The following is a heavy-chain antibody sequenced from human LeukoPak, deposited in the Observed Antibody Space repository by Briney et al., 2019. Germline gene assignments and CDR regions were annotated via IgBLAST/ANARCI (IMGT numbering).Heavy chain of an antibody. CDR1: GGSISSGDYY. D-gene: IGHD3-10*01. CDR2: IYYSGST. J-gene: IGHJ4*02. Sequence: PSQTLSLTCTVSGGSISSGDYYWSWIRQPPGKGLEWIGYIYYSGSTYYNPSLKSRVTISVDTSKNQFSLKLSSVTAADTAVYYCARAYGSGSYFSPYFDYWGQGTLVTVSS. CDR3: ARAYGSGSYFSPYFDY. V-gene: IGHV4-30-4*01.